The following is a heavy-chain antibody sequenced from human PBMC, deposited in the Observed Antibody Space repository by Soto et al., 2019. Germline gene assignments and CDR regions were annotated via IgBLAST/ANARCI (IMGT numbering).Heavy chain of an antibody. CDR1: GFTFSSYA. Sequence: QVQLVESGGGVVQPGRSLRLSCAASGFTFSSYAMHWVRQAPGKGLEWVAVISYDGSNKYYADSVKGRFTISRDNSKNTLYLQMNSLRAEDTAVYYCASSRVLKDGQAGDRDYWGQGTLVTVSS. J-gene: IGHJ4*02. D-gene: IGHD3-16*01. CDR3: ASSRVLKDGQAGDRDY. V-gene: IGHV3-30-3*01. CDR2: ISYDGSNK.